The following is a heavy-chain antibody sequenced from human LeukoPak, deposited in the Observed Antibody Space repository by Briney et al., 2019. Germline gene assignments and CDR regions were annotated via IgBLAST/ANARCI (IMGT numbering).Heavy chain of an antibody. Sequence: QPGGSLRLSCVGSGFTFSAYDMQWVRQAPGKGLEWVSGTSRSSGAHYTDSVKGRFTISRDNSKDTLYLQMDSLRAEDTAVYYCAQGGYFAFDMWAQGTMVTVSS. CDR2: TSRSSGA. D-gene: IGHD2-2*03. CDR3: AQGGYFAFDM. CDR1: GFTFSAYD. J-gene: IGHJ3*02. V-gene: IGHV3-23*01.